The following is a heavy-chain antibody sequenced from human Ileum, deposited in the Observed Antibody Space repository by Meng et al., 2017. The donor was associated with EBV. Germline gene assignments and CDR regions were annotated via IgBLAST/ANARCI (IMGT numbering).Heavy chain of an antibody. J-gene: IGHJ5*02. V-gene: IGHV3-23*04. CDR3: AKGRAGNWFDP. CDR2: ISGGADST. Sequence: EGPRVESGGGLVQPEWSLRLLCAASGFLFNIYAISWVRQTPGKGLEWVSAISGGADSTYYVHSVEGRFTISRDNSKNTLYLQMNSLRAEDSAVYYCAKGRAGNWFDPWGQGTLVTVSS. CDR1: GFLFNIYA.